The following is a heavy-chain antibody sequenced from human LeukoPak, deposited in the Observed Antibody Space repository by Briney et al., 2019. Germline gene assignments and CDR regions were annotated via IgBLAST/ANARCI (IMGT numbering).Heavy chain of an antibody. CDR3: ARLNYGDYDY. J-gene: IGHJ4*02. V-gene: IGHV4-30-4*08. D-gene: IGHD4-17*01. CDR2: IYYSGST. Sequence: SETLSLTCAVYGGSFSGYYWSWIRQPPGKGLEWIGYIYYSGSTYYNPSLKSRVTISVDTSKNQFSLKLSSVTAADTAVYYCARLNYGDYDYWGQGTLVTVSS. CDR1: GGSFSGYY.